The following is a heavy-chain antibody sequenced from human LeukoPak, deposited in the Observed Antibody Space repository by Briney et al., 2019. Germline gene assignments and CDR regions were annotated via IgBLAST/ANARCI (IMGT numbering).Heavy chain of an antibody. D-gene: IGHD3-3*01. Sequence: GASVKVSCKASGYTFTSYDINWVRRATGQGLEWMGWMNPNSGNTGYAQEFQGRVTITRNTSISTAYMELSSLRSDDTAVYYCARDPRLYYDFWSGYYTGYFDYWGQGTLVTVSS. J-gene: IGHJ4*02. CDR2: MNPNSGNT. CDR1: GYTFTSYD. V-gene: IGHV1-8*03. CDR3: ARDPRLYYDFWSGYYTGYFDY.